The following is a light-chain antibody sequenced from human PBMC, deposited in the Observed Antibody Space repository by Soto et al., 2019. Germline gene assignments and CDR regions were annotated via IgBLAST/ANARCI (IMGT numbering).Light chain of an antibody. CDR1: SSDVGLYNY. Sequence: QSALTQPASVSGSPGQSIAISCTGTSSDVGLYNYVSWYQQHPGKAPKLMIYDVTNRPSGVSDRFSGSKSGNTASLTISGLQAEDEADYYCSSYTTTSTYVFGTGTKVTVL. V-gene: IGLV2-14*03. J-gene: IGLJ1*01. CDR3: SSYTTTSTYV. CDR2: DVT.